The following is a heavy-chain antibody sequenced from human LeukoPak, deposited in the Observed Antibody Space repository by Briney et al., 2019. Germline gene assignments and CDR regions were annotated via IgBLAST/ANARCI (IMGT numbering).Heavy chain of an antibody. V-gene: IGHV4-4*07. J-gene: IGHJ4*02. Sequence: SETLSLTCSVPAGSINYYYCGWIRQPAGKGLGWIGRLYTGGSTDYNPSLKSRATMSANTSKKQFSRMLRYVIATETAVYYSARGTVTTLFDYWGQGTLVTVSS. CDR1: AGSINYYY. D-gene: IGHD4-17*01. CDR3: ARGTVTTLFDY. CDR2: LYTGGST.